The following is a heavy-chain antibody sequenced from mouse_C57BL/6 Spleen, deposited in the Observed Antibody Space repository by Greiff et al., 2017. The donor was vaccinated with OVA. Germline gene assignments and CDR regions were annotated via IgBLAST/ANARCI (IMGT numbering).Heavy chain of an antibody. J-gene: IGHJ2*01. V-gene: IGHV1-4*01. Sequence: VKLMESGAELARPGASVKMSCKASGYTFTSYTMHWVKQRPGQGLEWIGYINPSSGYTKYNQKFKDKATLTADKSSSTAYMQLSSLTSEDSAVYYCAKLGRGYWGQGTTLTVSS. D-gene: IGHD4-1*01. CDR2: INPSSGYT. CDR3: AKLGRGY. CDR1: GYTFTSYT.